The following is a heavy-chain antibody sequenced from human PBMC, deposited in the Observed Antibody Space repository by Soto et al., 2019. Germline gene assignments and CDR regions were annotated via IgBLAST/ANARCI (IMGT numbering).Heavy chain of an antibody. Sequence: SSETLSLTCTVSGASISTYYWSWIRQPPGKGLEWIGYIYYSGSTNYNPSLKSRVTISVDTSKNQFSLKLSSVTAADTAVYYCARVSSSSRIIQNWFDPWGQGTLVTVSS. V-gene: IGHV4-59*01. CDR2: IYYSGST. CDR1: GASISTYY. D-gene: IGHD6-13*01. J-gene: IGHJ5*02. CDR3: ARVSSSSRIIQNWFDP.